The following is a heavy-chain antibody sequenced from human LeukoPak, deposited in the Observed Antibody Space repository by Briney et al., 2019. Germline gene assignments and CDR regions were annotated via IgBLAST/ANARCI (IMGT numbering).Heavy chain of an antibody. D-gene: IGHD3-10*01. J-gene: IGHJ4*02. Sequence: SETLSLTCAVYGGSFSGYYWSWIRQPPGKGLEWIGEINHSGSTNSNPSLKSRVTISVDTSKNQFSLKLSSVTAADTAVYYCARGLRRFYGSGSYQDYWGQGTLVTVSS. CDR3: ARGLRRFYGSGSYQDY. CDR1: GGSFSGYY. V-gene: IGHV4-34*01. CDR2: INHSGST.